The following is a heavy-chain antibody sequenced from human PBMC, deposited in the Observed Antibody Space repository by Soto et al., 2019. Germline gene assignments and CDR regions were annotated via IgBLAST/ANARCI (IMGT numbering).Heavy chain of an antibody. J-gene: IGHJ4*02. D-gene: IGHD3-22*01. CDR1: GFTFNNAW. CDR2: IKSRTDGGTT. V-gene: IGHV3-15*01. Sequence: XVSLGLSCAASGFTFNNAWMTGARQAPGKGLEWVGRIKSRTDGGTTDSAAPLKGRFTISRDDSKDTLYLQMNSLKTEDTAVYYCTTDAYYDTTGYWFWGQGTLVTVSS. CDR3: TTDAYYDTTGYWF.